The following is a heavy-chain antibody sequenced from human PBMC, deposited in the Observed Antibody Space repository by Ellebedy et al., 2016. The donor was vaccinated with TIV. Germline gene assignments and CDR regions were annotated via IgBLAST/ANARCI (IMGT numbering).Heavy chain of an antibody. D-gene: IGHD3-16*02. CDR2: IYYSWST. Sequence: MPSETLSLTCTVSGGSISSSSDYWVCIRLPPGKGLEWIGNIYYSWSTYYNPSLQSRVTISVDTSKNQFSLRLNSVTAADTAVYYCARFVRATKAFDIWGQGTMVTVSS. V-gene: IGHV4-39*07. CDR1: GGSISSSSDY. J-gene: IGHJ3*02. CDR3: ARFVRATKAFDI.